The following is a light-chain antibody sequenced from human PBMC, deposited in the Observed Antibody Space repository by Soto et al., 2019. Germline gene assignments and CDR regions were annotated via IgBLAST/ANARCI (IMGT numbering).Light chain of an antibody. CDR3: CSYAGRGVV. V-gene: IGLV2-23*02. CDR1: SSDVGSYNL. Sequence: QSALTQPASVSGSPGQSITISCTGTSSDVGSYNLFSWYQQHPGKAPKLMIYEVSKRPSGVSNRFSGSKSGNTASLTISGLQAEDEADYYCCSYAGRGVVFGGGTKLTVL. J-gene: IGLJ2*01. CDR2: EVS.